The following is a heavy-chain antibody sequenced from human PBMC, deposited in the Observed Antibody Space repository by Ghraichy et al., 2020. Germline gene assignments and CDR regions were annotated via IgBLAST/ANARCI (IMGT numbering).Heavy chain of an antibody. CDR1: GITFRSYW. Sequence: GESLNISCAASGITFRSYWMNWVRQAPGKGLEWVSRIDPDGGSIAYADSVKGRFSISRDNAKNTLYLQMNSLRGEDTAVYYCGSILPYCWGEGTLVTVSS. V-gene: IGHV3-74*01. CDR2: IDPDGGSI. J-gene: IGHJ4*02. D-gene: IGHD2-8*02. CDR3: GSILPYC.